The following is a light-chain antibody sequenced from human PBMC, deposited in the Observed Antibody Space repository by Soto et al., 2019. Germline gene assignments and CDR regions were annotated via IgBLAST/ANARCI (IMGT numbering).Light chain of an antibody. CDR3: QQCDTLLHT. CDR1: QDISNY. J-gene: IGKJ3*01. V-gene: IGKV1-33*01. CDR2: DAY. Sequence: DIQMTQSPSSLSASVGDRVTITCQASQDISNYINWYQQKPGKAPQLLIYDAYNLETGVPPRFSGSGSGTDFTFTISSLQPEDIATYYCQQCDTLLHTFGPGTRVDFK.